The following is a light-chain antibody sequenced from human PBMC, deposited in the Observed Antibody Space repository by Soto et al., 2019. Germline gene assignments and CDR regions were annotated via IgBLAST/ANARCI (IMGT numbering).Light chain of an antibody. CDR3: QQTYRAPLT. Sequence: DIQMTQSPSSLSASVGDRVTITCRASQSISSYLNWYQQKPGQAPKLLIYAASSLQSGVPSRFSGSGSGTDFTLTISSLQPEEFATYYCQQTYRAPLTFGGGTKVEIK. CDR1: QSISSY. J-gene: IGKJ4*01. V-gene: IGKV1-39*01. CDR2: AAS.